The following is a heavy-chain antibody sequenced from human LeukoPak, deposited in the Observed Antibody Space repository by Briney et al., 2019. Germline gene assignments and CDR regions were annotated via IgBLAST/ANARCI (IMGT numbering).Heavy chain of an antibody. CDR1: GGSISSGGYY. D-gene: IGHD6-13*01. Sequence: KPSQTLSLTCTVSGGSISSGGYYWSWIRQPPGKGLEWIGYIYYSGSTNYNPSLKSRVTISVDTSKNQFSLKLSSVTAADTAVYYCARHGIAAAGTLSPWGQGTLVTVSS. CDR3: ARHGIAAAGTLSP. CDR2: IYYSGST. V-gene: IGHV4-61*08. J-gene: IGHJ5*02.